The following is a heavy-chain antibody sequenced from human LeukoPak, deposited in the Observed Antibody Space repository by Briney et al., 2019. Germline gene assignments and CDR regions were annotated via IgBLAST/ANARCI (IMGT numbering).Heavy chain of an antibody. CDR1: GFAFSTYW. V-gene: IGHV3-7*01. J-gene: IGHJ4*02. CDR3: AKGPVYYYDSSGEDFDY. Sequence: GGSLRLSCAASGFAFSTYWMSWVRQAPGKGLEWVANIKTDGSEKYYVDSVKGRFTISRDNAKNSLYLEMNSLRADDTAVYYCAKGPVYYYDSSGEDFDYWGQGTLVTVSS. D-gene: IGHD3-22*01. CDR2: IKTDGSEK.